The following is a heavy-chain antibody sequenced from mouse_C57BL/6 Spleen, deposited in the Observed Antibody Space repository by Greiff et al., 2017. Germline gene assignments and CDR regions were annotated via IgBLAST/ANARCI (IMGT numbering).Heavy chain of an antibody. CDR3: ADPLFITTVGYAMDY. CDR2: IHPNSGST. J-gene: IGHJ4*01. D-gene: IGHD1-1*01. V-gene: IGHV1-64*01. CDR1: GYTFTSYW. Sequence: QVQLQQSGAELVKPGASVKLSCKASGYTFTSYWMHWVKQRPGQGLEWIGMIHPNSGSTNYNEKFKSKATLTVDKSSSTAYMQLSSLTSEDSAVYYCADPLFITTVGYAMDYWGQGTSVTVSS.